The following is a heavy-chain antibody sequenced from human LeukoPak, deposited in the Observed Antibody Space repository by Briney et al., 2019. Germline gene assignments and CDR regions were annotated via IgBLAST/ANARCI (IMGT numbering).Heavy chain of an antibody. Sequence: GGSLRLSCAASGFTFSSYSMNWVRQAPGKGLEWVSYISSSSSYIYYADSVKGRFTISRDNPKNSLYLRMNSLRAEDTAVYYCARDLSYGFDYWGQGTPVTVSS. J-gene: IGHJ4*02. CDR3: ARDLSYGFDY. CDR2: ISSSSSYI. CDR1: GFTFSSYS. V-gene: IGHV3-21*01. D-gene: IGHD3-16*02.